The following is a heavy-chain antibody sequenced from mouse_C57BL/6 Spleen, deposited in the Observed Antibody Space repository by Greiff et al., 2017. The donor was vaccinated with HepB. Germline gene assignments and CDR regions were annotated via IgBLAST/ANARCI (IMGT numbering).Heavy chain of an antibody. V-gene: IGHV5-6*02. CDR3: ARRNDYDGGAMDY. CDR2: ISSGGSYT. Sequence: EVRLVESGGDLVKPGGSLKLSCAASGFTFSSYGMSWVRQTPDKRLEWVATISSGGSYTYYPDSVKGRFTISRDNAKNTLYLQMSSLKSEDTAMYYCARRNDYDGGAMDYWGQGTSVTVSS. J-gene: IGHJ4*01. D-gene: IGHD2-4*01. CDR1: GFTFSSYG.